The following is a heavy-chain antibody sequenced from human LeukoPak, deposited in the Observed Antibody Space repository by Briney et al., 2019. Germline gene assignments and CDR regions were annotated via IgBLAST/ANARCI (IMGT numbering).Heavy chain of an antibody. CDR3: ARLLIAAAAPGAFDI. J-gene: IGHJ3*02. Sequence: MPSETLSLTCTVSGGSISSGSYYWSWIRQPAGKGLEWIGRIYTSGSTNYNPSLKSRVTISVDTSKNQFSLKLSFVTAADTAVYYCARLLIAAAAPGAFDIWGQGTMVTVSS. CDR2: IYTSGST. V-gene: IGHV4-61*02. CDR1: GGSISSGSYY. D-gene: IGHD6-13*01.